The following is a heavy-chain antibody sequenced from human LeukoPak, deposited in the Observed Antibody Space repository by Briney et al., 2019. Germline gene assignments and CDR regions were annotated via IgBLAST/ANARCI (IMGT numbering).Heavy chain of an antibody. Sequence: ASVKVSCKASGYTFTSYGISWVRQAPGQGLEWMGWISAYNGNTNYAQKLQGRVTMTRDTSISTAYMELSRLRSDDTAVYYCARAEGAFDIWGQGTMVTVSS. CDR3: ARAEGAFDI. CDR1: GYTFTSYG. J-gene: IGHJ3*02. CDR2: ISAYNGNT. V-gene: IGHV1-18*01.